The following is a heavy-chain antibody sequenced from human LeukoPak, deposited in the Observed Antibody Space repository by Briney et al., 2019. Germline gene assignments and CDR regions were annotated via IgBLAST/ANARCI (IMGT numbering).Heavy chain of an antibody. Sequence: GGSLRLSCAASGFTFNNYGIYWVRQTPGKGLEWVAFIRYDGSNKYYADSVKGRFTISRDNSKNTLYLQMNSLRVEDTAVYYCAKDRAEYSYAHNGLDYWGQGTLVTVSS. CDR2: IRYDGSNK. J-gene: IGHJ4*02. CDR3: AKDRAEYSYAHNGLDY. CDR1: GFTFNNYG. V-gene: IGHV3-30*02. D-gene: IGHD5-18*01.